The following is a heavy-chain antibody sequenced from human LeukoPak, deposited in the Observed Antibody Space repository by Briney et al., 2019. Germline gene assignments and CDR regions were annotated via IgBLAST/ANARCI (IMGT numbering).Heavy chain of an antibody. V-gene: IGHV3-48*04. CDR3: ARAMGSVRGVGLHYYDYYGMDV. CDR2: ISSSSSAI. Sequence: PGGSLRPSCVASGFTFSSYTMNWVRQAPGKGREWVSYISSSSSAIDYADSVKGRFTISRDNAKNSLYLQMNSLRAEDTAVYYCARAMGSVRGVGLHYYDYYGMDVWGQGTTVTVSS. CDR1: GFTFSSYT. J-gene: IGHJ6*02. D-gene: IGHD3-10*01.